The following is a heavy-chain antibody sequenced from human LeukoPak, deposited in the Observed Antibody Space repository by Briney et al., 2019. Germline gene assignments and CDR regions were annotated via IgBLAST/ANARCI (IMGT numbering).Heavy chain of an antibody. V-gene: IGHV1-69*04. CDR2: IIPILGIA. D-gene: IGHD5-18*01. J-gene: IGHJ6*02. Sequence: GASVKVSCKASGGTFSSYAISWVRQAPGQGLEWMGRIIPILGIANYAQKFQGRVTITADKSTSTAYMELSSLRSEDTAVYYCATDSVDTAMGYYYYYGMDVWGQGTTVTVSS. CDR3: ATDSVDTAMGYYYYYGMDV. CDR1: GGTFSSYA.